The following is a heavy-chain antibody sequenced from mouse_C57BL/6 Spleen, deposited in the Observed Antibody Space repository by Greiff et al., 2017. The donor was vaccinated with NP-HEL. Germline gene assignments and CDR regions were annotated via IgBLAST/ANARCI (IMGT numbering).Heavy chain of an antibody. CDR2: IDPETGGT. CDR3: SIIATVVGPFAY. Sequence: QVQLQQSGAELVRPGASVTLSCKASGYTFTDYEMHWVKQTPVHGLEWIGAIDPETGGTDYNQKFKGKAILTADKSSSTAYMELRSLTSEDSAVYYCSIIATVVGPFAYWGQGTLVTVSA. V-gene: IGHV1-15*01. D-gene: IGHD1-1*01. CDR1: GYTFTDYE. J-gene: IGHJ3*01.